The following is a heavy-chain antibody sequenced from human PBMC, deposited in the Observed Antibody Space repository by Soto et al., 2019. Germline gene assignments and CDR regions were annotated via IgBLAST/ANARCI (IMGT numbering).Heavy chain of an antibody. D-gene: IGHD2-2*01. V-gene: IGHV3-11*06. CDR3: ARDGRVIIAAATGGGYGMDV. Sequence: HVQMVESGGDLVKPGGSLRLSCAVSGFTFSDYYMSWIRQAPAKGLEWVAYISSRGNYTYYADSVRGRFTISRDNVKNSLFLQMNSLRDEATAVYYCARDGRVIIAAATGGGYGMDVWGPGPTVNVSS. CDR1: GFTFSDYY. CDR2: ISSRGNYT. J-gene: IGHJ6*02.